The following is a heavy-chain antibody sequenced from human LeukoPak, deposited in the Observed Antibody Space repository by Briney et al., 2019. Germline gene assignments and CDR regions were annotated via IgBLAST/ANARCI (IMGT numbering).Heavy chain of an antibody. J-gene: IGHJ3*01. CDR3: ARGAYYNFLTGYETVDAFDF. V-gene: IGHV1-18*01. Sequence: QKLQGRVTMTTDTSTNTAYMELRSLRSDDTAVYYCARGAYYNFLTGYETVDAFDFWGQGTMVTVSS. D-gene: IGHD3-9*01.